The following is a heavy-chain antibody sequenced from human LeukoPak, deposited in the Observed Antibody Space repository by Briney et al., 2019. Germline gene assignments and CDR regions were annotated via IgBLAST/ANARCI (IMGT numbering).Heavy chain of an antibody. CDR3: AGSDTIGYLPREWDYWYFDR. D-gene: IGHD3-22*01. Sequence: PGGSLRPSCAASGFTFSRYSMNWVRQAPGKGLEWVSSISIGNTYIYYADSVKGRFTISRDNAKNSLYLQMNSLRAEDTAVYYCAGSDTIGYLPREWDYWYFDRWGRGTLVTVSS. V-gene: IGHV3-21*01. CDR2: ISIGNTYI. J-gene: IGHJ2*01. CDR1: GFTFSRYS.